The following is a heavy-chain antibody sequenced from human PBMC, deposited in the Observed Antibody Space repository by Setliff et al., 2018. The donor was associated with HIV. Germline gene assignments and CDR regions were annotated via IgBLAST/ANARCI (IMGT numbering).Heavy chain of an antibody. CDR2: IYYSGST. CDR1: GGSISSHY. CDR3: ARDGALFVQAPATIREVWFDP. V-gene: IGHV4-59*11. Sequence: KASETLSLTCTVSGGSISSHYWSWIRQPPGKGLEWIGYIYYSGSTNYNPSLKSRVTISVDTSKNQFSLKLSSVTAADTAVYYRARDGALFVQAPATIREVWFDPWGQGTLVTVSS. D-gene: IGHD2-15*01. J-gene: IGHJ5*02.